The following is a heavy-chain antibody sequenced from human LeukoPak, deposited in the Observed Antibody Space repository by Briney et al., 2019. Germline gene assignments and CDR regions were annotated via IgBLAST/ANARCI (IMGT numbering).Heavy chain of an antibody. CDR1: GGTFSSYA. D-gene: IGHD2-2*01. J-gene: IGHJ4*02. CDR3: ATSVVPAATADY. CDR2: IIPIFGTA. Sequence: SVTVSCTASGGTFSSYAISWVRQAPGQGLEWMGGIIPIFGTANYAQKFQGRVTITADESTSTAYMELSSLRSEDTAVYYCATSVVPAATADYWGQGTLVTVSS. V-gene: IGHV1-69*13.